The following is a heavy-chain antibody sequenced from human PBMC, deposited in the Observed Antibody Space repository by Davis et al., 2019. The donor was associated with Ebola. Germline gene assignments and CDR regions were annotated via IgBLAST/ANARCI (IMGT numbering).Heavy chain of an antibody. Sequence: AASVKVSCKASGYTFTGYYMHWVRQAPGQGLEWMGWINPHNGNTNYAQNVQGRVTMTRDTSTSTAYMEVGGLRSDDTAVYYCARAQFPTTSDHWGQGTLVTVSS. D-gene: IGHD1-1*01. CDR3: ARAQFPTTSDH. CDR1: GYTFTGYY. CDR2: INPHNGNT. V-gene: IGHV1-2*02. J-gene: IGHJ4*02.